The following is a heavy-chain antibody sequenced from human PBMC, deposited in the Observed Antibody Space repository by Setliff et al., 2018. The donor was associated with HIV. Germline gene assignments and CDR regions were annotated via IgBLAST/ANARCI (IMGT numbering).Heavy chain of an antibody. CDR2: ISAYYGNT. Sequence: ASVKVSCKASGYTFTNYGISWVRQAPGQGLEWMGWISAYYGNTNYAQKLKGRVTMTTDTSTSTAYMELRSLRSDDTAVYYCARVFRDIVVVPAATAPSYYFDCWGQGTLVTVSS. V-gene: IGHV1-18*01. D-gene: IGHD2-2*01. CDR3: ARVFRDIVVVPAATAPSYYFDC. J-gene: IGHJ4*02. CDR1: GYTFTNYG.